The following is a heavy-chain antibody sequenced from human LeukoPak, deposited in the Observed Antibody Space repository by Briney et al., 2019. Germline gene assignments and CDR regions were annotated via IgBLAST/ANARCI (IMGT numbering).Heavy chain of an antibody. V-gene: IGHV1-46*01. CDR1: GYTFTSYY. Sequence: ASVKVSCKASGYTFTSYYMHWVRQAPGQGLEWMGIVNPSGGSTSYAQKFQGRVTMTRDTSTSTVYMELSSLRSEDTAVYYCARDAPVVRGVIIAFDYWGQGTLVTVSS. D-gene: IGHD3-10*01. J-gene: IGHJ4*02. CDR2: VNPSGGST. CDR3: ARDAPVVRGVIIAFDY.